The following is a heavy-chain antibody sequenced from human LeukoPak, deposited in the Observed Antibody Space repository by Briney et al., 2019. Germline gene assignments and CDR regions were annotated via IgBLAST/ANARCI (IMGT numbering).Heavy chain of an antibody. J-gene: IGHJ3*02. CDR3: ARDGSGWTDDGAFDI. CDR2: IYTSGST. Sequence: PSETLSLTCTVSGASISSHYWNWIRQPAGKGLEWIGRIYTSGSTKYNPSLKSRVTISVDKSKNQFSLSLSSVTAADTAVYYCARDGSGWTDDGAFDIWGPGTMVTVSS. CDR1: GASISSHY. V-gene: IGHV4-4*07. D-gene: IGHD6-19*01.